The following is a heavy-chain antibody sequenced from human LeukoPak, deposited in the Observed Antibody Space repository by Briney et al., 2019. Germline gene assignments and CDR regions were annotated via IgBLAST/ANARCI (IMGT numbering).Heavy chain of an antibody. Sequence: SETLSLTCAVYGGSFGGYYWSWIRQPPGKGLEWIGEINHSGSTNYNPSLKSRVTISVDTSKNQFSLKLSSVIAADTAVYYCARALYGSGSYYKRGWFDPWGQGTLVTVSS. CDR2: INHSGST. J-gene: IGHJ5*02. CDR3: ARALYGSGSYYKRGWFDP. CDR1: GGSFGGYY. V-gene: IGHV4-34*01. D-gene: IGHD3-10*01.